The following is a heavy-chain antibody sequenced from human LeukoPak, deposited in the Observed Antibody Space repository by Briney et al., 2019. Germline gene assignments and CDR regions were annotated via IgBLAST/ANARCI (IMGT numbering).Heavy chain of an antibody. Sequence: GGSLRLSCAASGLTFSSYAMSWVRQAPGNGLEWVSGVSGSGGTTYYADSVKGRFTISRDNSKNTLYLQMNSLRAEDTAIYYCAKDWNWNYYGSTIYWGQGTLVTVSS. D-gene: IGHD3-10*01. CDR3: AKDWNWNYYGSTIY. CDR2: VSGSGGTT. CDR1: GLTFSSYA. J-gene: IGHJ4*02. V-gene: IGHV3-23*01.